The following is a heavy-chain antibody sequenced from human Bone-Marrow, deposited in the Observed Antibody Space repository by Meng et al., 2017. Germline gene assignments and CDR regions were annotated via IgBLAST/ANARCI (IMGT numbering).Heavy chain of an antibody. Sequence: QVQLQQWGAGLLKPSETLSLTCAVYGGSFSVYYWGWIRQPPGKGLEWNGEINHSGSTNYNPSLKSRVTISVDTSKNQFSLKLSSVTAADTAVYYCARGVVRNWNYLPWGQGTLVTVSS. D-gene: IGHD1-7*01. V-gene: IGHV4-34*01. CDR1: GGSFSVYY. J-gene: IGHJ5*02. CDR3: ARGVVRNWNYLP. CDR2: INHSGST.